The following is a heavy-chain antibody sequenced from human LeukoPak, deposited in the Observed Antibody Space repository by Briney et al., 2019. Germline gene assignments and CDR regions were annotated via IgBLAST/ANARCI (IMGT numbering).Heavy chain of an antibody. CDR1: GFTFSSSS. J-gene: IGHJ6*02. V-gene: IGHV3-48*01. CDR3: ARDLWDYFGSGTYYYYAMDV. Sequence: GGSLRLSCVASGFTFSSSSMNWVRQAPGKGLEWVSYIRGSSSTIYYADSVEDRFTISRDNAKNSLYLQMNSLRAEDTAVYYCARDLWDYFGSGTYYYYAMDVWGQGTTVTVSS. CDR2: IRGSSSTI. D-gene: IGHD3-10*01.